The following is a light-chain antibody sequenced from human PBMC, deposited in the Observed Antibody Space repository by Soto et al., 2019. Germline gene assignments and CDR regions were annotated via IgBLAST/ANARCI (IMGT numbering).Light chain of an antibody. Sequence: QSVLTQPPSASGTPVQRVIISCSGTSSNIGSNYVYWYQQVPGTAPKLLIYKNNQRPSGVPDRFSGSKSGSSASLAISGLRSEDEADYYCAAWDDSLSVHYVFGVGTKVTVL. CDR3: AAWDDSLSVHYV. J-gene: IGLJ1*01. CDR2: KNN. V-gene: IGLV1-47*01. CDR1: SSNIGSNY.